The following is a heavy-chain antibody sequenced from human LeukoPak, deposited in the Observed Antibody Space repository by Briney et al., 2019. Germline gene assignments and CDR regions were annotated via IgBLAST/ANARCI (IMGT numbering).Heavy chain of an antibody. CDR2: INPNSGGT. CDR3: AREGGYGDYYYYMDV. J-gene: IGHJ6*03. D-gene: IGHD5-18*01. Sequence: ASVKVSRKASGYSSTAYYMHWVRQAPGQGLEWMGWINPNSGGTNYAQKFQGRVTMTRDTSISTANMELGRLTSDDTAVYYCAREGGYGDYYYYMDVWGKGTTVTVSS. CDR1: GYSSTAYY. V-gene: IGHV1-2*02.